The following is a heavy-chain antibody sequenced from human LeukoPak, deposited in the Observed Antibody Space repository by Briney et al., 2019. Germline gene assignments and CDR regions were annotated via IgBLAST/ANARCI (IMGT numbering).Heavy chain of an antibody. V-gene: IGHV4-4*02. Sequence: SETLSLTCAVSGGSISSRNWWSWVRQPPGKGLEWIGEIYHSGSTNYNPSLKSRATISVDKSKNQFSLKLSSVTAADTAVYYCARDNEQWPPRGWFDPWGQGTLVTVSS. CDR1: GGSISSRNW. D-gene: IGHD6-19*01. J-gene: IGHJ5*02. CDR2: IYHSGST. CDR3: ARDNEQWPPRGWFDP.